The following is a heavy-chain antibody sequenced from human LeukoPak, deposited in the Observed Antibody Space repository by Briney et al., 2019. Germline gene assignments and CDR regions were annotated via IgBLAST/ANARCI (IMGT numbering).Heavy chain of an antibody. CDR2: IYSGGTT. CDR3: ARDGYGYNYMDV. V-gene: IGHV3-53*01. Sequence: GGSLRLSCAASGYTVSRNFMTWVRQAPGKGLEWVSVIYSGGTTEYADSVKGRFIISRDNSKNTLYLQMNSLRAEDTAVYYCARDGYGYNYMDVWGKGTTVTVSS. D-gene: IGHD1-1*01. J-gene: IGHJ6*03. CDR1: GYTVSRNF.